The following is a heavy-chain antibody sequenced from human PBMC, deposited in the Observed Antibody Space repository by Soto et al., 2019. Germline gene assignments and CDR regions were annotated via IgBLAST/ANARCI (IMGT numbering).Heavy chain of an antibody. Sequence: EVQLVESGGGLVQPGGSLRRSCAASGFTFSSYSMNWVRQAPGKGLECVSYISGSSSMIYYADSVKGRFTISRDNAKNSLYLQMNSLRAEDTAVYYCARDLNPRQEMLYALLGYWGQGTLVTVSS. D-gene: IGHD2-8*01. CDR3: ARDLNPRQEMLYALLGY. J-gene: IGHJ4*02. CDR1: GFTFSSYS. V-gene: IGHV3-48*01. CDR2: ISGSSSMI.